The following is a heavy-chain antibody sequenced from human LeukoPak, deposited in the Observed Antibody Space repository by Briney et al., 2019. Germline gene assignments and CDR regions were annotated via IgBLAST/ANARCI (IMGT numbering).Heavy chain of an antibody. Sequence: GGSLRLSCTASGFTFGDFAMSWVRQAPGKGLEWVSSISSSSSYIYYADSVKGRFTISRDNAKNSLYLQMNSLRAEDTAVYYCASAAVAGRNYWGQGTLVTVSS. CDR1: GFTFGDFA. CDR2: ISSSSSYI. D-gene: IGHD6-19*01. CDR3: ASAAVAGRNY. V-gene: IGHV3-21*01. J-gene: IGHJ4*02.